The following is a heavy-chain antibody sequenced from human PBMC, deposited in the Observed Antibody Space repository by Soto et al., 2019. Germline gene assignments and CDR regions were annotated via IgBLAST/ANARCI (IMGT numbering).Heavy chain of an antibody. CDR2: ISAHNGNT. CDR1: GYSFNSYG. D-gene: IGHD6-25*01. CDR3: ARDRAYSSGYYGFYLDY. V-gene: IGHV1-18*01. J-gene: IGHJ4*02. Sequence: HLVQSGAEVKKPGASVKVSCEASGYSFNSYGITWMRQAPGQGLEWMGWISAHNGNTNYAQRFQDRVTMTTDTSKSTAYMELRSLRSDDTAMYYCARDRAYSSGYYGFYLDYWGQGSLVTVSS.